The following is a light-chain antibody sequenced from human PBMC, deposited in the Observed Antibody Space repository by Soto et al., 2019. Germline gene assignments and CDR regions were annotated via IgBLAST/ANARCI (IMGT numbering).Light chain of an antibody. J-gene: IGKJ1*01. Sequence: EIVMTQSPATLSVSSGEGITLSCRASQSVNNHLAWYQHKPAQSPRLLIYDASTRATGVPARFSAGGSGTEFTLVISSLQSEDAAVYYCQEYNAWPPGTFGQGTKVEIK. CDR2: DAS. CDR3: QEYNAWPPGT. V-gene: IGKV3D-15*01. CDR1: QSVNNH.